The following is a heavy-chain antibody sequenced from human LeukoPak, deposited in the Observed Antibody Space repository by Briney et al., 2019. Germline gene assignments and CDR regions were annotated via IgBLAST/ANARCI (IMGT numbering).Heavy chain of an antibody. CDR2: IYHSGST. D-gene: IGHD3-10*01. J-gene: IGHJ4*02. Sequence: PSQTLSLTCTVSGGSISSGGYYWSWIRQPPGKGLEWIGYIYHSGSTYYNPSLKSRVTISVDRSKNQFSLKLSSVTAADTAVYYCARRSALGPRFDYWGQGTLVTVSS. CDR1: GGSISSGGYY. V-gene: IGHV4-30-2*01. CDR3: ARRSALGPRFDY.